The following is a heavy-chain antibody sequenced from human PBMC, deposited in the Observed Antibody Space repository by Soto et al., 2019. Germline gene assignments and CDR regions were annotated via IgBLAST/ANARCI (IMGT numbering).Heavy chain of an antibody. CDR2: IFYSGTT. J-gene: IGHJ6*02. V-gene: IGHV4-30-4*01. D-gene: IGHD1-1*01. CDR1: GDSISCADYY. CDR3: ARDLWVEPELYYYGMDV. Sequence: SETLSLTCTVSGDSISCADYYWSWIRQTPGKGLEWIGHIFYSGTTYYNPSLKSRLTISVDTSKNHFSLRLTSVTAADTAVYYCARDLWVEPELYYYGMDVWGQGTTVTVSS.